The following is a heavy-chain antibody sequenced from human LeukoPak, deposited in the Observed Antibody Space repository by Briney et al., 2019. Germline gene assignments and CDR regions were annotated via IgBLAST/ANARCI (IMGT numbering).Heavy chain of an antibody. CDR1: GGTFSSYA. J-gene: IGHJ3*02. Sequence: ASVKVSCKASGGTFSSYAISWVRQAPGQGLEWMGRIIPILGIANYAQKFQGRVTITADKSTGTAYMELSSLRSEDTAVYYCARDQNYYDSSGYYYAFDIWGQGTMVTVSS. V-gene: IGHV1-69*04. CDR2: IIPILGIA. CDR3: ARDQNYYDSSGYYYAFDI. D-gene: IGHD3-22*01.